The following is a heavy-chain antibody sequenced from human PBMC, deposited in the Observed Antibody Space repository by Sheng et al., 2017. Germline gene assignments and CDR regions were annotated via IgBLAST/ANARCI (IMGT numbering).Heavy chain of an antibody. V-gene: IGHV1-69*02. J-gene: IGHJ6*03. CDR1: GGTFSSYT. D-gene: IGHD3-10*01. CDR3: ARGSSGSYYYYYYMDV. CDR2: IIPILGIA. Sequence: QVQLVQSGAEVKKPGSSVKVSCKASGGTFSSYTISWVRQAPGQGLEWMGRIIPILGIANYAQKFQGRVTITADKSTSTAYMELSSLRSEDTAVYYCARGSSGSYYYYYYMDVWGKGTTVTVSS.